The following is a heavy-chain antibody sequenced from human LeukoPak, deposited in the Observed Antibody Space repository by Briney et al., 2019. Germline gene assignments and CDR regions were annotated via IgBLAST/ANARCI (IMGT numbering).Heavy chain of an antibody. J-gene: IGHJ6*03. Sequence: PSETLSLTCTVSGGSISSGSYYWSWIRQPAGKGLEWIGRIYTSGSTNYNPSLKSRFTISVDTSKNQFSLKLSSVTAADTAVYYCARDQEAYCSSTSCYEYYYYMDVWGKGTTVTISS. V-gene: IGHV4-61*02. CDR2: IYTSGST. CDR3: ARDQEAYCSSTSCYEYYYYMDV. CDR1: GGSISSGSYY. D-gene: IGHD2-2*01.